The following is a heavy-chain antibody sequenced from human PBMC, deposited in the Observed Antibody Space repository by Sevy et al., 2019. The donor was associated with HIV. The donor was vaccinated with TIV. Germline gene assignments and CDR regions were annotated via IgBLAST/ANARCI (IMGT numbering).Heavy chain of an antibody. Sequence: GGSLRLSCAASGFTFSGYAMSWVRQAPGKGLEWVSLITGSGSKTYYADYVKGRFTISRDNSKNTVNLQMNSLRVEDTAIYYCAKETWGLFDPWGQGILVTVSS. V-gene: IGHV3-23*01. CDR3: AKETWGLFDP. CDR2: ITGSGSKT. J-gene: IGHJ5*02. CDR1: GFTFSGYA. D-gene: IGHD7-27*01.